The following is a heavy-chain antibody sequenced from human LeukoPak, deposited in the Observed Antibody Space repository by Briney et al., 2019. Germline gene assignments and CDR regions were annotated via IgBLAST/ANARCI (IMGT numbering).Heavy chain of an antibody. D-gene: IGHD3-3*01. CDR2: ISAYNGNT. CDR1: GYTFTSYG. V-gene: IGHV1-18*01. CDR3: ARDPVLEWLLYRYYYYGMDV. J-gene: IGHJ6*02. Sequence: ASVKVSCKASGYTFTSYGISWVRQAPGQGLEWMGWISAYNGNTNYAQKPQGRVTMTTDTSTSTAYMELRSLRSDDTAVYYCARDPVLEWLLYRYYYYGMDVWGQGTTVTVSS.